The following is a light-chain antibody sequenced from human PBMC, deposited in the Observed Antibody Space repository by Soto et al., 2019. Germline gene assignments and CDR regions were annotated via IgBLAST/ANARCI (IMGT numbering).Light chain of an antibody. CDR1: SSDVGSSNG. V-gene: IGLV2-14*01. J-gene: IGLJ1*01. Sequence: QSVLTQPPSVSGSPGQSVTISCTGTSSDVGSSNGVSWYQQHPGKAPKLMIYDVSNRPSGVSNRFSGSKSGNTATLTISGLQGEDEAEYYCSSYTGGSTYVFGTGTKVTVL. CDR2: DVS. CDR3: SSYTGGSTYV.